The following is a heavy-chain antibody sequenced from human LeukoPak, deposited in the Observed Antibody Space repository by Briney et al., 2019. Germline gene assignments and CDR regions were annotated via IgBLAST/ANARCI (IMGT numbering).Heavy chain of an antibody. CDR3: ARDLISGHYTFDY. D-gene: IGHD1-26*01. CDR1: GFTFSSYA. J-gene: IGHJ4*02. V-gene: IGHV3-48*02. CDR2: ISSTSSTI. Sequence: GGSLRLSCTASGFTFSSYAMNWVRQAPGKGLEWVSYISSTSSTIYYADSVKGRFTVSRDNAKNSLYLQMNCLRDDDTAVYYCARDLISGHYTFDYWGQGTLVTVSS.